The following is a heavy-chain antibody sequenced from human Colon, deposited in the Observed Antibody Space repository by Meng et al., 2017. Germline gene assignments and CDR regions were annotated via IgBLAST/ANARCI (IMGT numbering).Heavy chain of an antibody. CDR2: IYYTGNT. Sequence: QVPLQESGPGLVRPPETLSLTCTVSGASVSGDSHYWSWIRQSPGKGLEWIGYIYYTGNTNSNPSLASRVSMSLDTSKNHFSLHLTSVTAADTAIYYCARVNGDFDEAWFDPWGQGTLVTVSS. V-gene: IGHV4-61*03. D-gene: IGHD4-17*01. CDR1: GASVSGDSHY. CDR3: ARVNGDFDEAWFDP. J-gene: IGHJ5*02.